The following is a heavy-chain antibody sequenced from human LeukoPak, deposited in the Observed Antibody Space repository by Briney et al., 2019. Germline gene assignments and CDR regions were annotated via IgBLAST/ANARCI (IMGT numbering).Heavy chain of an antibody. D-gene: IGHD5-18*01. Sequence: GGSLRLSCAASGFAFYNYAMSWVRQAPGKGLKWVSGISGSGDSAYYTDSVKGRFTISRDNSKNTLYPQMSNLTAEDTAVYHCASQTRMQLWGSFDLWGQGALVIVSS. CDR2: ISGSGDSA. CDR3: ASQTRMQLWGSFDL. J-gene: IGHJ4*02. CDR1: GFAFYNYA. V-gene: IGHV3-23*01.